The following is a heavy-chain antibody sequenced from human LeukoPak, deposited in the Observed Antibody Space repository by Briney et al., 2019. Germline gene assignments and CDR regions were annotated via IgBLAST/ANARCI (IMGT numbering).Heavy chain of an antibody. D-gene: IGHD3-22*01. CDR3: ARESYYDSSGYYYYVN. CDR2: ISAYNGNT. CDR1: GYTFTSYG. J-gene: IGHJ4*02. Sequence: GASVTVSCKASGYTFTSYGISWVQQAPGQGLEWMGWISAYNGNTNYAQKLQGRVTMTTDTSTSTAYMELRSLRSDDTAVYYCARESYYDSSGYYYYVNWGQGTLVTVSS. V-gene: IGHV1-18*01.